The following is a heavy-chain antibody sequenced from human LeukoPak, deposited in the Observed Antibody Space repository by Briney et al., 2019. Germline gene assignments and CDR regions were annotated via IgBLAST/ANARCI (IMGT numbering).Heavy chain of an antibody. CDR3: ARGILRDFDWLWNFDY. CDR1: GFTFSSYA. CDR2: ISYDGSNK. V-gene: IGHV3-30*01. Sequence: GGSLRLSCAASGFTFSSYAMGWVRQAPGKGLGWVAVISYDGSNKYYADSVKGRFTISRDNSKNTLYLQMNSLRAEDTAVYYCARGILRDFDWLWNFDYWGQGTLVTVSS. J-gene: IGHJ4*02. D-gene: IGHD3-9*01.